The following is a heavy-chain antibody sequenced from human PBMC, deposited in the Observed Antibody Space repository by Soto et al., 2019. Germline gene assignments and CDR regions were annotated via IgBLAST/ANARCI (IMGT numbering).Heavy chain of an antibody. J-gene: IGHJ6*03. CDR2: IRAYNGNT. CDR3: AIVRDGYNYLDYYYYMDV. Sequence: ASVKVSCKASGYTFTSSGISWVRQAPGQGLEWMGWIRAYNGNTNYAQKIQGRVTMTTDTSTSTAYMELRSLISDDTAVYFFAIVRDGYNYLDYYYYMDVWGKGTTVTVSS. CDR1: GYTFTSSG. V-gene: IGHV1-18*01. D-gene: IGHD5-12*01.